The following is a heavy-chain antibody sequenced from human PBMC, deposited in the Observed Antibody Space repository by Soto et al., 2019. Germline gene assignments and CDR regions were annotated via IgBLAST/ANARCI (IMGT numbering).Heavy chain of an antibody. D-gene: IGHD1-26*01. V-gene: IGHV1-18*01. CDR1: GYTFTTHG. Sequence: QIQLVHSGAEVKKPGASVKVACKASGYTFTTHGITWVRQVPGQGLEWMGWVRGDNGHTNYAQSLQGRVTMTTYTCTTTAYMALRSTVYVDTTVYYCARNLGYWRSGTCCRGWFEHWGQGTLVSVSS. CDR2: VRGDNGHT. CDR3: ARNLGYWRSGTCCRGWFEH. J-gene: IGHJ5*02.